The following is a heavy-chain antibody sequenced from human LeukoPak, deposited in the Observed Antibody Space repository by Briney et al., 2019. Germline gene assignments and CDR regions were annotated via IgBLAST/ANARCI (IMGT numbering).Heavy chain of an antibody. CDR1: GGSISSYY. Sequence: SETLSLTCTVSGGSISSYYWSWLRQPPGKGLEWIGYIYYSGSTNYNPSLTSRVTISVDTSKNQFSLKLSSVTAADTAVYYCARDLSPSYGFDYWGQGTLVTVSS. CDR2: IYYSGST. V-gene: IGHV4-59*01. J-gene: IGHJ4*02. CDR3: ARDLSPSYGFDY. D-gene: IGHD5-18*01.